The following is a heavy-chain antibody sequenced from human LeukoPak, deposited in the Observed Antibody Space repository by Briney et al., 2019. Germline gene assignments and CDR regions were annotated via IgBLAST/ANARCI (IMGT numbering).Heavy chain of an antibody. CDR1: GYTFTGYY. CDR3: ARDYYDSRHNWFDP. V-gene: IGHV1-2*06. Sequence: GASVKVSCKASGYTFTGYYMHWVRQAPGQGLEWMGRINPNSGGTNYAQKFQGRVTMTRDTSISTAYMELSRLGSDDTAVYYCARDYYDSRHNWFDPWGQGTLVTVSS. J-gene: IGHJ5*02. CDR2: INPNSGGT. D-gene: IGHD3-22*01.